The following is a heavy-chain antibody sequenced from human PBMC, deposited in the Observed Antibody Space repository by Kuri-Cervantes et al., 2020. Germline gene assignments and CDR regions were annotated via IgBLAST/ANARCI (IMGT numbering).Heavy chain of an antibody. CDR3: ARHGEWFDY. D-gene: IGHD3-10*01. CDR1: GGSVSSGGYS. V-gene: IGHV4-30-2*06. Sequence: LRLSCAVSGGSVSSGGYSWSWIRQSPGKGLEWIGYIYHSGSAYYNPSLKSRVTISVDTSKNQFSLKLSSVTAADTAVYYCARHGEWFDYWGQGTLVTVSS. CDR2: IYHSGSA. J-gene: IGHJ4*02.